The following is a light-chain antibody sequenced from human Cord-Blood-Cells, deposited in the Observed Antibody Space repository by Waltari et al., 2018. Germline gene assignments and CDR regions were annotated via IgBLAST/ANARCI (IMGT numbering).Light chain of an antibody. CDR1: SLRSHY. CDR2: SKN. Sequence: SSELPQHPAVSVALGQTVRLTCQGDSLRSHYQRRYQQKPGPAPVLVIYSKNNRPSGIPDRFSGSSSGNTASLTITGAQAEDEADYYGNSRDSSGNHLVFGGGTKLTVL. V-gene: IGLV3-19*01. CDR3: NSRDSSGNHLV. J-gene: IGLJ2*01.